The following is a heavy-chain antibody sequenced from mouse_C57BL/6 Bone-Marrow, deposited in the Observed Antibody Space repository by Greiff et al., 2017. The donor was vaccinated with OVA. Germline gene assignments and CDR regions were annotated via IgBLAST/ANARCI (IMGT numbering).Heavy chain of an antibody. CDR2: IYPRSGNT. J-gene: IGHJ4*01. D-gene: IGHD2-2*01. V-gene: IGHV1-81*01. CDR3: ARRYYGYSYYYAMDY. Sequence: VKLMESGAELARPGASVKLSCKASGYTFTSYGISWVKQRTGQGLEWIGEIYPRSGNTYYNEKFKGKATLTADKSSSTAYMELRSLTSEDSAVYFCARRYYGYSYYYAMDYWGQGTSVTVSS. CDR1: GYTFTSYG.